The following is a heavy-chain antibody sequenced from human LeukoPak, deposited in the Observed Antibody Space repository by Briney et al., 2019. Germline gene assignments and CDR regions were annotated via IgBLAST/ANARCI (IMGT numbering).Heavy chain of an antibody. CDR3: AIKYYYYYGMDV. J-gene: IGHJ6*02. CDR2: IDPSDSYT. V-gene: IGHV5-10-1*01. Sequence: GESLKISCKGSGYSFTSYWISWVRQMPGTGLEWMGRIDPSDSYTNYSPSFQGHVTISADKSISTAYLQWSSLKASDTAMYYCAIKYYYYYGMDVWGQGTTVTVSS. CDR1: GYSFTSYW.